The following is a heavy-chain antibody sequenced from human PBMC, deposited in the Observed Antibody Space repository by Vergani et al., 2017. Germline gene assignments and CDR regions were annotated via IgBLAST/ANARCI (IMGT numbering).Heavy chain of an antibody. V-gene: IGHV3-21*01. Sequence: EVQLVESGGGLVKPGGSLSLSCAASGFTFSSYSMNWVRQAPGKGLEGVSPISSIDSYIYYADSVKCRFTISRDNAKNSLCLQMHSLRAEDTAVYYCARDGGQLLSGFDYWGQGTLVTVSS. CDR1: GFTFSSYS. CDR2: ISSIDSYI. D-gene: IGHD3-16*01. CDR3: ARDGGQLLSGFDY. J-gene: IGHJ4*02.